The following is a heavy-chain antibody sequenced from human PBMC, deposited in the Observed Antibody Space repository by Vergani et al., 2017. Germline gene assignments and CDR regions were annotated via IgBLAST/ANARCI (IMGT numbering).Heavy chain of an antibody. D-gene: IGHD6-6*01. CDR1: GFTFSSYS. Sequence: EVQLVESGGGLVKPGGSLRLSCAASGFTFSSYSMNWVRQAPGKGLEWVSSISSSSSYINYADSVKGRFTISRDNAKNSLYLQMNSLRAEDTAVYYCASLHVPFWYFDLWGRGTLVTVSS. CDR2: ISSSSSYI. V-gene: IGHV3-21*04. J-gene: IGHJ2*01. CDR3: ASLHVPFWYFDL.